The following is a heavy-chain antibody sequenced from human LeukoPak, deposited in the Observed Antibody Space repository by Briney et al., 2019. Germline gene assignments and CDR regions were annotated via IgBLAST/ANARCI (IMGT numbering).Heavy chain of an antibody. CDR1: GFTFSSYG. CDR2: ISYDGSNK. D-gene: IGHD6-13*01. Sequence: GGPLRLSCAASGFTFSSYGMHWVRQAPGKGLEWVAVISYDGSNKYYADSVKGRFTISRDNSKNTLYLQMNSLRAEGTAVYYCAKDRYSSSWYAGFDYWGQGTLVTVSS. CDR3: AKDRYSSSWYAGFDY. J-gene: IGHJ4*02. V-gene: IGHV3-30*18.